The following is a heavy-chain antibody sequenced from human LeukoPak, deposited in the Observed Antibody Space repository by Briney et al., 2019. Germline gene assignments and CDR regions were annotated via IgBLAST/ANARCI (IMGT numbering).Heavy chain of an antibody. D-gene: IGHD4-17*01. V-gene: IGHV3-23*01. CDR2: ISGSGGST. CDR1: GFTFSSYA. Sequence: GGSLRLSCAASGFTFSSYAMSWVRQAPGKGLEWVSAISGSGGSTCYADSVKGRFTISRDNSKNTLYLQMNSLRAEDTAVYYCAKVDDYGDSLSSGLDYFDYWGQGTLVTVST. J-gene: IGHJ4*02. CDR3: AKVDDYGDSLSSGLDYFDY.